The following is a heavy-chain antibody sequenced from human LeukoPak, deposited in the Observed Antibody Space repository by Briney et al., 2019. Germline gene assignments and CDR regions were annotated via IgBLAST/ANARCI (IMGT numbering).Heavy chain of an antibody. D-gene: IGHD3-9*01. V-gene: IGHV4-59*12. Sequence: KPSETLSLTCAVYGGSFSGYYWSWIRQPPGKGLEWIGYIYYSGSTNYNPSLKSRVTISVDTSKNQFSLKLSSATAADTAVYYCARDHYDILTGPSFDYWGQGTLVTVSS. J-gene: IGHJ4*02. CDR3: ARDHYDILTGPSFDY. CDR1: GGSFSGYY. CDR2: IYYSGST.